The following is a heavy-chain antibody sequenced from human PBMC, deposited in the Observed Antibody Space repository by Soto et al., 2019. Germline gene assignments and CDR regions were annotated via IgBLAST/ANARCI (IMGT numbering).Heavy chain of an antibody. D-gene: IGHD2-15*01. CDR2: ISSSSSTI. CDR1: GFTFSSYS. Sequence: EVQLVESGGGLVQPGGSLRLSCAASGFTFSSYSMNWVRQAPGKGLEWVSYISSSSSTIYYADSVKGRFTISRDNAKNSLYLQMNSLGAEDTAVYYCAREVYDCSGGSCYSGWFDPWGQGTLVTVSS. V-gene: IGHV3-48*01. J-gene: IGHJ5*02. CDR3: AREVYDCSGGSCYSGWFDP.